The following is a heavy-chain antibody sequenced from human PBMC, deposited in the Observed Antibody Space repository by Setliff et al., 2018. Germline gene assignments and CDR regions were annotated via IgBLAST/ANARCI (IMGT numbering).Heavy chain of an antibody. CDR3: ARGRDGYTSNAFEF. V-gene: IGHV1-69*11. Sequence: SVKVSCKASGGAFSSYALSWVRQAPGQGLEWMGRIIPVIDTTDYAQNFQGRVTITADELTRTVYMELSSLRSEDTAVYYCARGRDGYTSNAFEFWGQGTMVTVSS. CDR1: GGAFSSYA. D-gene: IGHD5-12*01. J-gene: IGHJ3*01. CDR2: IIPVIDTT.